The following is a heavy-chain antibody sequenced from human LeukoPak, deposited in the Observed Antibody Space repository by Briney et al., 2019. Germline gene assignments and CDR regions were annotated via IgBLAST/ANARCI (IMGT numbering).Heavy chain of an antibody. CDR1: RFTFSSYS. Sequence: GGSLRLSCAASRFTFSSYSMNWVRQAPGKGLEWVSAITGSGGTTYYADSMKGRFTISRDNSKNTLYLQMNSLRAEDTAVYYCAKGYGSGSYHFDYWGQGTLVTVSS. CDR3: AKGYGSGSYHFDY. V-gene: IGHV3-23*01. J-gene: IGHJ4*02. CDR2: ITGSGGTT. D-gene: IGHD3-10*01.